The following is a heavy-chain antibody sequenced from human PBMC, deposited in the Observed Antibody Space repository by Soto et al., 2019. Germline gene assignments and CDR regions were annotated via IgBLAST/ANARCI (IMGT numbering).Heavy chain of an antibody. D-gene: IGHD3-16*01. Sequence: WGSLRLSCAASGFCFSSYAIIFFGQSPCKWLEWVSGITPGGGTTNYADSVKGRFTISRDNSNNTLYLETNSLRVEDTAIYYCAKDRGGEFSSSRYFDYWGQGTLVTVS. V-gene: IGHV3-23*01. CDR3: AKDRGGEFSSSRYFDY. CDR1: GFCFSSYA. J-gene: IGHJ4*02. CDR2: ITPGGGTT.